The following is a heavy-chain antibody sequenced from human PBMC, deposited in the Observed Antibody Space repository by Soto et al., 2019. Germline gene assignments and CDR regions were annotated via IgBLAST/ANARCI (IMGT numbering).Heavy chain of an antibody. D-gene: IGHD6-19*01. J-gene: IGHJ4*01. Sequence: QVQLVESGGGVVQPGRSLRLSCAASGFMFSAYAMLWVRQAPGTGLEWVAAISYDGTNKYYADSVKGRFTISRDNSKNTLFLQMISLRAEDTAVYYCARDPSPYTSGWYGVDFWGHGTLVTVSS. V-gene: IGHV3-30*04. CDR1: GFMFSAYA. CDR3: ARDPSPYTSGWYGVDF. CDR2: ISYDGTNK.